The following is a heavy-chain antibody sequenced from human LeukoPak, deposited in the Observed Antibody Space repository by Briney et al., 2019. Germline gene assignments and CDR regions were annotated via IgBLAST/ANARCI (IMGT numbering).Heavy chain of an antibody. V-gene: IGHV3-74*01. Sequence: GGSLRLSCAASGFTFNNYWLHWVRQAPGKGLVWVSRVNSDGFSTSYADSVKGRFTISRDNAKNTLYLQMNSLRAEDTALYYRVRRDYYGMDVWGQGTTVTVSS. CDR2: VNSDGFST. CDR3: VRRDYYGMDV. J-gene: IGHJ6*02. CDR1: GFTFNNYW.